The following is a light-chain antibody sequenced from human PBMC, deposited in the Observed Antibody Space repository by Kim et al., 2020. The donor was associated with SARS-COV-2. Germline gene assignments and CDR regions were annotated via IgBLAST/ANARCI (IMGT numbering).Light chain of an antibody. CDR2: GAS. Sequence: EIVLTQSPGPLSLSPGERATLSCRASLTVSSNYLAWYQQKAGRAPRLLIYGASSRAPGIPDRFSGSGSGTDFTLTITRLEPEDFAVYYCQQYGSSPLAFGPGTKVDIK. CDR1: LTVSSNY. J-gene: IGKJ3*01. CDR3: QQYGSSPLA. V-gene: IGKV3-20*01.